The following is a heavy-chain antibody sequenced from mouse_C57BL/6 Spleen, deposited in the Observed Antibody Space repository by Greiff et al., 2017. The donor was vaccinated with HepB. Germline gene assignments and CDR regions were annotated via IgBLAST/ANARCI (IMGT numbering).Heavy chain of an antibody. CDR3: ARKVPHYYGDYAMDY. V-gene: IGHV2-2*01. Sequence: QVQLKESGPGLVQPSQSLSITCTVSGFSLTSYGVHWVRQSPGKGLEWLGVIWSGGSTDYNAAFISRLSISKDNSKSQVFFKMNSLQADDTAIYYCARKVPHYYGDYAMDYWGQGTSVTVSS. CDR2: IWSGGST. CDR1: GFSLTSYG. J-gene: IGHJ4*01. D-gene: IGHD1-2*01.